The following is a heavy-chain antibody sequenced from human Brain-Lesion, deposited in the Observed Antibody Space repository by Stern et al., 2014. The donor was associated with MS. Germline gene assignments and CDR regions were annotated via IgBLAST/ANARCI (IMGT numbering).Heavy chain of an antibody. CDR2: INPKSGGT. V-gene: IGHV1-2*04. CDR3: ATYYYDSTGYNDF. D-gene: IGHD3-22*01. CDR1: GYTFTGYY. J-gene: IGHJ4*02. Sequence: VQLVQSGAEVKKPGASVKVSCKASGYTFTGYYMHWVRQAPGQGPEWMGWINPKSGGTNYAHKFQGWVTMTRDTSINTAYMELSRLRSDDTAVYYCATYYYDSTGYNDFWGQGTLVTVSS.